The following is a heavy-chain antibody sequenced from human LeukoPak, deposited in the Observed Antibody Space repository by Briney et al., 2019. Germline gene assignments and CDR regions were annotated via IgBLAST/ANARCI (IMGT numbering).Heavy chain of an antibody. V-gene: IGHV3-23*01. J-gene: IGHJ6*03. CDR3: AKDRRSWYPRYYYSMDV. Sequence: GGSLRLSCAASGFTFSSYAMSWVRQAPGKGLEWVSAISGSGGSTYYADSVKGRFTISRDNSKNTLYLQMNSLRAEDTAVYYCAKDRRSWYPRYYYSMDVWGKGTTVTVSS. CDR2: ISGSGGST. D-gene: IGHD6-13*01. CDR1: GFTFSSYA.